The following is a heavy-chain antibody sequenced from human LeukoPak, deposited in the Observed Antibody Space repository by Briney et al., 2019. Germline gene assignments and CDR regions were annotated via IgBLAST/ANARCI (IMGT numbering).Heavy chain of an antibody. Sequence: GASVTVSCKASGYTFTSYYMHWVRQAPGQGLEWMGIINPSGGSTSYAQKFQGRVTMTRDTSTSTVYMELSSLRSEDTAVYYCARDRGCSGGSCYGMDVWGQGTTVTVSS. D-gene: IGHD2-15*01. J-gene: IGHJ6*02. CDR2: INPSGGST. CDR3: ARDRGCSGGSCYGMDV. V-gene: IGHV1-46*01. CDR1: GYTFTSYY.